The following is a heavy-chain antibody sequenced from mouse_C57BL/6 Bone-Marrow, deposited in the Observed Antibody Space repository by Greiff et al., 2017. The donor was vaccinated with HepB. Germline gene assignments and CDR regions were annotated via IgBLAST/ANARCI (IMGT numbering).Heavy chain of an antibody. Sequence: VQLKESGGGLVKPGGSLKLSCAASGFTFSDYGMHWVRQAPEKGLEWVAYISSGSSTIYYADTVKGRFTISRDNAKNTLFLQMTSLRSEDTAMYYCARGTYYDYDEDYWGQGTSVTVSS. D-gene: IGHD2-4*01. V-gene: IGHV5-17*01. J-gene: IGHJ4*01. CDR2: ISSGSSTI. CDR1: GFTFSDYG. CDR3: ARGTYYDYDEDY.